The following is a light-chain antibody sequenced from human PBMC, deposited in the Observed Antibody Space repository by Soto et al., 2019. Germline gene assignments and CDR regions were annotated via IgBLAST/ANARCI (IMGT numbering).Light chain of an antibody. CDR3: SSYAGSNNLV. CDR1: SSDVGGYNY. J-gene: IGLJ2*01. CDR2: EVT. Sequence: QSALTQPPSASGSPGQSVTISCTGTSSDVGGYNYVSWYQQHPGKVPKLMIYEVTKRPSGVPDRFSGSKSGNTASLTVSGLQAEYEADYYCSSYAGSNNLVFGGGTKLTVL. V-gene: IGLV2-8*01.